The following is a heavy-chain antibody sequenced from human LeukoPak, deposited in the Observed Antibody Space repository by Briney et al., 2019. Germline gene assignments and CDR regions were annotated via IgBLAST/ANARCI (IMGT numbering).Heavy chain of an antibody. Sequence: GESLRLSCAASGFTFTNAWMSWVRQAPGKGLEWVARIKSKGDGETTDYAAPVKGRFTMSRDDSKATLFLQMHSLETEDTAMYYCTTDLGLTMIRGVIVFWGQGTLVTVSS. V-gene: IGHV3-15*01. CDR3: TTDLGLTMIRGVIVF. D-gene: IGHD3-10*01. CDR2: IKSKGDGETT. J-gene: IGHJ4*02. CDR1: GFTFTNAW.